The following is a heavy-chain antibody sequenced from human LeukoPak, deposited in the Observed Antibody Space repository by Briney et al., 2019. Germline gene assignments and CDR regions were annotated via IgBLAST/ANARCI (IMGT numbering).Heavy chain of an antibody. Sequence: PSETLSLTCAVSGGSISSYYWSWIRQPPGKRLEWIGYVHYTGSTRYNPSLESRVTISVDTSKNQFSLKVTSMTAADTAVYYCARYTSDWYFDYWGQGALVTVSS. CDR1: GGSISSYY. CDR2: VHYTGST. CDR3: ARYTSDWYFDY. D-gene: IGHD6-25*01. V-gene: IGHV4-59*01. J-gene: IGHJ4*02.